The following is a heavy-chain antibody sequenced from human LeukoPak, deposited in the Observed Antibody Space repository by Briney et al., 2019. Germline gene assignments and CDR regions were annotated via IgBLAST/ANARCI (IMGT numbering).Heavy chain of an antibody. CDR1: GGSISSGGYS. CDR2: IYYSGST. Sequence: SETLSLTCAVSGGSISSGGYSWSWIRQPPGKGLERIGYIYYSGSTYYNPSLKSRVTISVDTSKNQFSLTLSSVTAADTAVYYCARDFAYDSSGYYPLWGQGTLVTVSS. V-gene: IGHV4-30-4*07. J-gene: IGHJ4*02. CDR3: ARDFAYDSSGYYPL. D-gene: IGHD3-22*01.